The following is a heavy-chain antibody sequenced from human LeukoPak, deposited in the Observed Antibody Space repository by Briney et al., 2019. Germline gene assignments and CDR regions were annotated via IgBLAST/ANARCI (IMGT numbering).Heavy chain of an antibody. D-gene: IGHD6-19*01. Sequence: SETLSLTCIASGASVNEYYWSWIRQPPGKALEWIGHIYNGMTTIYNPSLTRRVTISVDTPRNQLSLKLTSLTAADTAIYYCAQSHGWPGSDFWSQGALVTVSS. CDR1: GASVNEYY. J-gene: IGHJ4*02. CDR3: AQSHGWPGSDF. CDR2: IYNGMTT. V-gene: IGHV4-59*08.